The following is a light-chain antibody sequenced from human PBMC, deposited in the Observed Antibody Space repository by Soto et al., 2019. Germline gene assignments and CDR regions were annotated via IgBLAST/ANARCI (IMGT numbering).Light chain of an antibody. Sequence: DIQMTQSPSTLSAFVGDRVTITCRASQSISSWLAWYQQKPGKAPKLLIYKASNLEGGVPSRFSGSGSGTEFTLTISSLQSDDFATYHCQQYKSYPYTFGQGTKLEIK. V-gene: IGKV1-5*03. CDR1: QSISSW. J-gene: IGKJ2*01. CDR3: QQYKSYPYT. CDR2: KAS.